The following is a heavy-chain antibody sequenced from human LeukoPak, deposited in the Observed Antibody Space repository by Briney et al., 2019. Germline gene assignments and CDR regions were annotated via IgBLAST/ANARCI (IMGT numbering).Heavy chain of an antibody. V-gene: IGHV1-8*01. Sequence: GASVKVSCKASGYTFTSYDINWVRQATRQGLEWMGWMNPNSGNTGYAQKFQGRVTMTRNTSISTAYMELSSLRSEDTAVYYCASAVGYCSSTSCVRYYGMDVWGKGTTVTVSS. CDR1: GYTFTSYD. CDR2: MNPNSGNT. J-gene: IGHJ6*04. CDR3: ASAVGYCSSTSCVRYYGMDV. D-gene: IGHD2-2*01.